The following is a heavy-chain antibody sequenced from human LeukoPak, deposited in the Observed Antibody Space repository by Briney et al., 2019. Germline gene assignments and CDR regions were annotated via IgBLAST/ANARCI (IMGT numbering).Heavy chain of an antibody. V-gene: IGHV3-11*04. J-gene: IGHJ4*02. Sequence: PGGSLRLSCAASGFTFSDYYMSWIRQAPGKGLEWVSYISSSGSTIYYADSVKGRFTTSRDNAKNSLYLQMNSLRAEDTAVYYCARDLSSFLYYFDYWGQGTLVTVSS. D-gene: IGHD1-26*01. CDR1: GFTFSDYY. CDR3: ARDLSSFLYYFDY. CDR2: ISSSGSTI.